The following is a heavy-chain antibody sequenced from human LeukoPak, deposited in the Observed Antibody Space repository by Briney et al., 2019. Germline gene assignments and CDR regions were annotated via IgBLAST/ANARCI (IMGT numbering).Heavy chain of an antibody. CDR1: GFTFSSYS. J-gene: IGHJ4*02. CDR2: ISSSSSYI. D-gene: IGHD5-12*01. Sequence: GGSLRLSCAASGFTFSSYSMNWVRQAPGKGLEWVSSISSSSSYIYYADSVKGRFTISRDNSRNTLYLQMNSLRADDTAIYYCAREIVAAIGFDYWGQGTLVTVSS. V-gene: IGHV3-21*01. CDR3: AREIVAAIGFDY.